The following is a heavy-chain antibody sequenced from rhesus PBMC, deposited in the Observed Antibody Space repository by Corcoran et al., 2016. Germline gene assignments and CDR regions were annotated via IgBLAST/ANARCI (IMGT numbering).Heavy chain of an antibody. CDR1: GFTFSSYG. CDR2: INRGGGSK. V-gene: IGHV3S5*01. CDR3: AKVLVVVAIGWDY. D-gene: IGHD2-21*01. J-gene: IGHJ4*01. Sequence: EVQLVETGGGLVQPGGSLKLSCAASGFTFSSYGMSWVRQAPGKGVEWVSAINRGGGSKYYADSVKGRFTISRDNSKNTLSLQMNSLRAEDTAVYYCAKVLVVVAIGWDYWGQGVLVTVSS.